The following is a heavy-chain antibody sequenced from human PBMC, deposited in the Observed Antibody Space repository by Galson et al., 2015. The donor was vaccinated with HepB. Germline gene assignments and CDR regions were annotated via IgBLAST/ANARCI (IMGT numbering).Heavy chain of an antibody. J-gene: IGHJ4*02. CDR1: GFTFRNNA. D-gene: IGHD3-16*01. V-gene: IGHV3-23*01. Sequence: SLRLSCAASGFTFRNNAMTWVRQAPGKGLEWVSTIIGYDNTTYYADSVRGRFTISKDKSKNTLYLQMNSLRVEDTALYYCVKGAWADYWGQGTLVTVSS. CDR2: IIGYDNTT. CDR3: VKGAWADY.